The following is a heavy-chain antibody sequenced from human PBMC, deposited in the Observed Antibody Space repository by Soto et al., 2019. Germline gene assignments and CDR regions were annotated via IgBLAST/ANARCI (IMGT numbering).Heavy chain of an antibody. CDR1: GGSISSGGYS. CDR3: ARGLNGNWFDP. J-gene: IGHJ5*02. CDR2: IYHSGST. Sequence: SETLSLTCAVSGGSISSGGYSWSWIRQPPGKGLEWIGYIYHSGSTYYNPSLKSRVTISVDRFKNQFSLKLSSVTAADTAVYYCARGLNGNWFDPWGQGTLVTVSS. D-gene: IGHD2-8*01. V-gene: IGHV4-30-2*01.